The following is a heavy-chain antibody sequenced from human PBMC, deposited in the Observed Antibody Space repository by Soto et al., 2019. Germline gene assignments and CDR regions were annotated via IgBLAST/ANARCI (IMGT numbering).Heavy chain of an antibody. D-gene: IGHD6-13*01. CDR2: IIPIFGTA. Sequence: QVQLVQSGAEVKKPGSSVKVSCKASGGTFSSYAISWVRQAPGQGLEWMGGIIPIFGTANYAQKFQGRVTITADESTSTAYMERSSLRSEDTAVYYCAPRKQQLVPGDYYFDYWGQGTLVTVSS. V-gene: IGHV1-69*01. CDR1: GGTFSSYA. CDR3: APRKQQLVPGDYYFDY. J-gene: IGHJ4*02.